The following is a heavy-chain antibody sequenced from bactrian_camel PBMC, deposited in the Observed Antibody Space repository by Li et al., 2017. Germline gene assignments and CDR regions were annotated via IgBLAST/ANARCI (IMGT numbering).Heavy chain of an antibody. Sequence: HVQLVESGGGSVQAGGSLRLSCVASKYYSSYLMAWFRQAPGKEHEGVAYIDSEGTIKYAPVVEGRFTISRDDAKGTLYLQMNDLKPEDTAMYYCAAEGLGLYGDYVPGAKDFGYWGQGTQVTVS. CDR3: AAEGLGLYGDYVPGAKDFGY. V-gene: IGHV3S53*01. CDR1: KYYSSYL. D-gene: IGHD4*01. CDR2: IDSEGTI. J-gene: IGHJ6*01.